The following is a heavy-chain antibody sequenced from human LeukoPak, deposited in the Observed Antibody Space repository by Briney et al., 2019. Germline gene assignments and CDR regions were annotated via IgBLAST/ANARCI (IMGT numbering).Heavy chain of an antibody. CDR3: ARQARYYGSGSYYDY. CDR1: GGSMNSYY. CDR2: IYYSGST. Sequence: SETLSLTCTISGGSMNSYYWSWIRQPPGKGLEWIGYIYYSGSTDYNSSFRSRVTISVDTSKGQFSLKLSSVTAADTAVYYCARQARYYGSGSYYDYWGQGTLVTVSS. V-gene: IGHV4-59*08. D-gene: IGHD3-10*01. J-gene: IGHJ4*02.